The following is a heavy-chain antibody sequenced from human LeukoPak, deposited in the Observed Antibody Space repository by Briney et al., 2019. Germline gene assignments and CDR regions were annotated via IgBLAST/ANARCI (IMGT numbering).Heavy chain of an antibody. D-gene: IGHD3-10*01. V-gene: IGHV4-59*12. CDR2: IYYSGST. J-gene: IGHJ6*03. Sequence: SETLSLTCTVSGGSISSYYWSWIRQPPGKGLEWIGYIYYSGSTNYNPSLKSRVTISVDTSKNQFSLKLSSVTAADTAVYYCARDHGSGSYSTNYYYYYMDVWGKGTTATISS. CDR3: ARDHGSGSYSTNYYYYYMDV. CDR1: GGSISSYY.